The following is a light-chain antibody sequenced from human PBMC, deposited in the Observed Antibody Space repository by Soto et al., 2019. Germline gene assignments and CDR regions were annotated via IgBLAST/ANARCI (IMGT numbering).Light chain of an antibody. CDR3: QQVNVYPST. Sequence: DIQFTHSPSFLSASVGDRVSITCRASQGISSYLAWYQQKPGKAPNLLIYDASTLHSGVPSRFSGGGSGTDFTLTISSLQPEDFATYYCQQVNVYPSTFGGGTKVDIK. J-gene: IGKJ4*01. CDR2: DAS. V-gene: IGKV1-9*01. CDR1: QGISSY.